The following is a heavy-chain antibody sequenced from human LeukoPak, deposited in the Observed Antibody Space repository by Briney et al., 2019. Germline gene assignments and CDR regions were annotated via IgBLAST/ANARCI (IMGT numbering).Heavy chain of an antibody. D-gene: IGHD6-13*01. CDR3: ASSSSWYENWNY. Sequence: ASVKVSCKAPGYTFTSYGISWVRQAPGQGLEWMGWISAYNGNTNYAQKLQGRVTMTTDTSTSTAYMELRSLRSDDTAVYYCASSSSWYENWNYWGQGTLVTVSS. J-gene: IGHJ4*02. CDR1: GYTFTSYG. CDR2: ISAYNGNT. V-gene: IGHV1-18*01.